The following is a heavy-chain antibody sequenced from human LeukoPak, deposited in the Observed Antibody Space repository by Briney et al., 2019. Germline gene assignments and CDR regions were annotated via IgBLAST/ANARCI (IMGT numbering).Heavy chain of an antibody. CDR3: VFGVRGIIPNPFDY. CDR2: ITGSGIDM. V-gene: IGHV3-23*01. J-gene: IGHJ4*02. D-gene: IGHD3-10*01. CDR1: GFTFSSYC. Sequence: PGGSLRLSCAASGFTFSSYCMSWVRLAPGRGLEWVSGITGSGIDMEYADSVKGRFTVSRDNSKSTLYLQMTSLRAEDTAVYCCVFGVRGIIPNPFDYWGQGTLVTVSS.